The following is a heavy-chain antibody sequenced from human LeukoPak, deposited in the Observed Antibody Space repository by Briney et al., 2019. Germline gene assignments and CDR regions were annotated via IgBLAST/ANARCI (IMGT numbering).Heavy chain of an antibody. CDR3: ARGLGYCSSTSCSPRMRFDY. Sequence: GASVKVSCKASGYTFTGYYIHWVRQAPGQGLEWMGWINPNSGATHFAQKFQGRVTMTRDTSISTAYMELSRLRSDDTAVYYCARGLGYCSSTSCSPRMRFDYWGQGTLVTASS. V-gene: IGHV1-2*02. D-gene: IGHD2-2*01. J-gene: IGHJ4*02. CDR2: INPNSGAT. CDR1: GYTFTGYY.